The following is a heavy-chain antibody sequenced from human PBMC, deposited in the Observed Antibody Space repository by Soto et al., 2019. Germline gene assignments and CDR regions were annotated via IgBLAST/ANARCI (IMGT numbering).Heavy chain of an antibody. CDR1: GGTFSSYA. Sequence: QVQLVQSGAEVKKPGSSVKVSCKASGGTFSSYAISWVRQARGQGLEWMGGIIPIFGTANYAQKFQGRVTITADESTSTAYMELSSLRSEDTAVYYCARSPYITMIVEGRTLNWFDPWGQGTLVTVSS. D-gene: IGHD3-22*01. J-gene: IGHJ5*02. CDR2: IIPIFGTA. CDR3: ARSPYITMIVEGRTLNWFDP. V-gene: IGHV1-69*01.